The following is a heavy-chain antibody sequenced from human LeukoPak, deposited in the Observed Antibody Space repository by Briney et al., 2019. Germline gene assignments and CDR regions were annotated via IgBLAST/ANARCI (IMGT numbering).Heavy chain of an antibody. Sequence: SETLSLTCTVSGGSISSGDYYWSWLRQPPGKGLQWIGSIYHTGSTYYSPSLKSRVTISVDTSKNRFSLKLNSVTAADTAVYYCAGQHDSNGYYFYWGQGTLVTVSS. CDR1: GGSISSGDYY. V-gene: IGHV4-39*07. CDR3: AGQHDSNGYYFY. J-gene: IGHJ4*02. D-gene: IGHD3-22*01. CDR2: IYHTGST.